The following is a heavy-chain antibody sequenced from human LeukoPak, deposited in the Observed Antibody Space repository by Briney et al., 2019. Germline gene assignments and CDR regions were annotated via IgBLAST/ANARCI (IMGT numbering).Heavy chain of an antibody. V-gene: IGHV1-8*01. CDR1: RSTFKTYD. D-gene: IGHD2-8*02. Sequence: GASVKVSCKASRSTFKTYDIIWVRQASGQGLEWMGWMNPKSGDTVCAETFQARVTMTRNISMNTAYMELSNLKSEDTAIYYCARGVLGYYYYMDLWGEGTTVTVSS. CDR3: ARGVLGYYYYMDL. J-gene: IGHJ6*03. CDR2: MNPKSGDT.